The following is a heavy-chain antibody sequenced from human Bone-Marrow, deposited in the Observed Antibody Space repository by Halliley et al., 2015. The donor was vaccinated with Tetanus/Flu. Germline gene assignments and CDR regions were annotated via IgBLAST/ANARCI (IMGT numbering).Heavy chain of an antibody. Sequence: FDGRKTYYADPLRGRFTISRDIAKNTLYLQMNNVRADDAAVFFCAKDWTYMAGAGYGAPMDFWGQGSRVIVSS. CDR2: FDGRKT. CDR3: AKDWTYMAGAGYGAPMDF. J-gene: IGHJ4*02. V-gene: IGHV3-30*18. D-gene: IGHD6-19*01.